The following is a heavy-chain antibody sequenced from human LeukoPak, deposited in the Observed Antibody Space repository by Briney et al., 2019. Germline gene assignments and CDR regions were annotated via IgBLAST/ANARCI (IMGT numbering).Heavy chain of an antibody. V-gene: IGHV1-2*06. CDR2: INPDSGGT. CDR1: GGTLSSYA. D-gene: IGHD4-17*01. Sequence: ASVKVSCKASGGTLSSYAISWVRQAPGQGLEWMGRINPDSGGTNYAQKFQGRVTMTRDTSISTAYMELSRLRSDDTAVYYCARGTTVDYWGQGTLVTVSS. CDR3: ARGTTVDY. J-gene: IGHJ4*02.